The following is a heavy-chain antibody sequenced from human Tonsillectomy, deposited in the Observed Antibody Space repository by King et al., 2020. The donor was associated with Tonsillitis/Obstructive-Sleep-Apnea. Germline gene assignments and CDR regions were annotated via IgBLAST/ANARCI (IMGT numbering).Heavy chain of an antibody. CDR3: ARPPVTMFGVVTHFHY. J-gene: IGHJ4*02. CDR1: GFTFSSYW. Sequence: VQLVESGGGLVQPGGSLRLSCAASGFTFSSYWMSWVRQAPGKGLEWVANIKQDGSEKYNVDSVKGRFTISRDNAKNSLYLQMNSLRAEDPAVYYCARPPVTMFGVVTHFHYWGQGTLVTVSS. CDR2: IKQDGSEK. D-gene: IGHD3-3*01. V-gene: IGHV3-7*01.